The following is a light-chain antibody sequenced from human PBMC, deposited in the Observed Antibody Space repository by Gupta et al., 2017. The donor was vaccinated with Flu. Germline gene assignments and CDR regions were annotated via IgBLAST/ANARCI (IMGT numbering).Light chain of an antibody. CDR3: QETNRTPQT. V-gene: IGKV1-39*01. J-gene: IGKJ1*01. CDR2: AAS. CDR1: QSISSN. Sequence: DIQMTQSPSSLSASVGDRVTITCRASQSISSNLNWYQQKPGKAPKLLIYAASSLQSGVPSRFSGSGSGTDFILRINRLQPEDFATYYCQETNRTPQTFGQGTKVEI.